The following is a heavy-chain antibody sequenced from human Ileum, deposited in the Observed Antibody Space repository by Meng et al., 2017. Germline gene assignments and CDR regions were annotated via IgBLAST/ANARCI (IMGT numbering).Heavy chain of an antibody. CDR2: IYESGTT. J-gene: IGHJ4*02. CDR3: ARVSYNKGSPKFDS. CDR1: GDSIRNGNW. D-gene: IGHD1-14*01. Sequence: VKLKGAGPGLVKPSETLSLSCAVSGDSIRNGNWWSWVRQSPGKGLEWIGEIYESGTTNYNPSLKSRVTISVDKSKNEFSLKLSSVTAADTALYYCARVSYNKGSPKFDSWGQGTLVTVSS. V-gene: IGHV4-4*02.